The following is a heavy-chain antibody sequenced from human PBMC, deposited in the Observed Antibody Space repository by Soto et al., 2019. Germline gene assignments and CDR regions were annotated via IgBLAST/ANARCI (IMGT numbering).Heavy chain of an antibody. CDR3: ARVGNCSSTSCYRFSPGAFDI. CDR1: GGTFSSYT. CDR2: IIPILGIA. Sequence: GVSVKVACKASGGTFSSYTISWVRQAPGQGLEWMGRIIPILGIANYAQKFQGRVTITADKSTSTAYMELSSLRSEDTAVYYCARVGNCSSTSCYRFSPGAFDIWGQGTMVTVSS. J-gene: IGHJ3*02. V-gene: IGHV1-69*02. D-gene: IGHD2-2*02.